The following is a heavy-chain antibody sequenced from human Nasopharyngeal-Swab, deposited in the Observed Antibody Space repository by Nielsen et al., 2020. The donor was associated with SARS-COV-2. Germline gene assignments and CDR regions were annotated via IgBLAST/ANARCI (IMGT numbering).Heavy chain of an antibody. CDR3: ARVGYLYLYGAFDI. J-gene: IGHJ3*02. CDR1: GFTVGRNF. V-gene: IGHV3-53*04. CDR2: ISSVDSP. Sequence: GGSLRLSCASSGFTVGRNFMSWVRQPPGKVLECFSFISSVDSPQYADSVKGRFTISRHTSENTMYLQMNSLRAEDTAIYYCARVGYLYLYGAFDIWGQGKLVTVS. D-gene: IGHD1-1*01.